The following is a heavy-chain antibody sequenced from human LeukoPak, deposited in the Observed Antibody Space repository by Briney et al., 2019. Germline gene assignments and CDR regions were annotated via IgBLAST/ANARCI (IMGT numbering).Heavy chain of an antibody. CDR2: ISGRGGST. V-gene: IGHV3-23*01. CDR1: GFTFSSYA. Sequence: GGSLRLSCAASGFTFSSYAMNWVRQAPGKGLEWVSAISGRGGSTYYADSVKGRFTISRDNFKSTLYLQMNSLGAGDTAVYYCAQDRRLAASGTFDYWGQGSLVTVSS. D-gene: IGHD6-13*01. J-gene: IGHJ4*02. CDR3: AQDRRLAASGTFDY.